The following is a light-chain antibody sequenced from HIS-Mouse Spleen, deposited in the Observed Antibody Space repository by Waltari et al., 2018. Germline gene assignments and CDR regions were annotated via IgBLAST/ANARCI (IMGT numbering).Light chain of an antibody. Sequence: QSALTQPRSVSGSPGQSVTISCTGTSSDVGGYNYVSCYQQHPGKAPKLLIYDVSKRPSGVPDRFSGSKSGNTASLTISGLQAEDEAYYYCCSYAGSYTYVFGTGTKVTVL. J-gene: IGLJ1*01. V-gene: IGLV2-11*01. CDR3: CSYAGSYTYV. CDR1: SSDVGGYNY. CDR2: DVS.